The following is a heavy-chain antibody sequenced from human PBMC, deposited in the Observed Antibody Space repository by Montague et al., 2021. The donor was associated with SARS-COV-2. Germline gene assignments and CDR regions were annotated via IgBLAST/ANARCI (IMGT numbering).Heavy chain of an antibody. V-gene: IGHV4-34*01. CDR1: GGSFSGYY. D-gene: IGHD6-13*01. J-gene: IGHJ5*02. CDR2: INHSGST. Sequence: SETLSLTCAVYGGSFSGYYWSWIRQPPGKGLEWIGEINHSGSTNYNPSLKSRVTISVDTSKNQFSLKLSSVTAADTAVYCCARGGYSSSWYGTHNWFDPWGQGTLVTVSS. CDR3: ARGGYSSSWYGTHNWFDP.